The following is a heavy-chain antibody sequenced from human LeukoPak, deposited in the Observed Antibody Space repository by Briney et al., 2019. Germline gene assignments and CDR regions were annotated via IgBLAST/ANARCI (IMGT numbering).Heavy chain of an antibody. J-gene: IGHJ4*02. CDR1: GFTFSSYA. CDR2: ISGSGGST. CDR3: ARGTYYFDY. Sequence: GGSLRLSCAASGFTFSSYAMSWVRQAPGKGLEWVSAISGSGGSTYYADSVKGRFTISRDNAKNSLYLQMNSLRAEDTAVYYCARGTYYFDYWGQGTLVTVSS. V-gene: IGHV3-23*01.